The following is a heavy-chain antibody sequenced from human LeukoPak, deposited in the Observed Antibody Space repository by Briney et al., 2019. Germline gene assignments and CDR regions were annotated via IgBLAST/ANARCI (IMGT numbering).Heavy chain of an antibody. V-gene: IGHV3-21*04. Sequence: PGGSLRLSCAASGFTFSSYSITWVRQAPGKGLEWVSSISSSSSSLYYADSVKGRFTISRDNAKNSLYLQMNSLTAEDTALYYCVRDGIRDIPGVITIRYDYWGQGTLVTVSS. CDR3: VRDGIRDIPGVITIRYDY. J-gene: IGHJ4*02. D-gene: IGHD3-10*01. CDR1: GFTFSSYS. CDR2: ISSSSSSL.